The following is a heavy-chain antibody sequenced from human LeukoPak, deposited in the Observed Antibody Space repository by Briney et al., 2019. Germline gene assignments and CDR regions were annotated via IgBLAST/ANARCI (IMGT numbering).Heavy chain of an antibody. J-gene: IGHJ3*02. Sequence: SETLSLTCTVSGGSISSYYWSWIRQPPGKGLEWIGYIYHSGSTYYNPSLKSRVTISVDRSKNQFSLKLSSVTAADTAVYYCARDLEYDFWSGYSPRGDAFDIWGQGTMVTVSS. CDR2: IYHSGST. CDR3: ARDLEYDFWSGYSPRGDAFDI. V-gene: IGHV4-59*12. D-gene: IGHD3-3*01. CDR1: GGSISSYY.